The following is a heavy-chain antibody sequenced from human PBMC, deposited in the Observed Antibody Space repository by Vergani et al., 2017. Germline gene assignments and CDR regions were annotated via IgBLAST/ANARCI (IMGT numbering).Heavy chain of an antibody. CDR1: GGSISSSSYY. D-gene: IGHD2-15*01. CDR2: IYYSGST. CDR3: ARDRKGSGGSRPNWFDP. V-gene: IGHV4-39*07. J-gene: IGHJ5*02. Sequence: QLQLPESGPGLVKPSETLSLTCTVSGGSISSSSYYWGWIRQPPGKGLEWIGSIYYSGSTYYNPSLKSRVTISVDTSKNQFSLKLSSVTAADTAVYYWARDRKGSGGSRPNWFDPWGQGTLVTVSS.